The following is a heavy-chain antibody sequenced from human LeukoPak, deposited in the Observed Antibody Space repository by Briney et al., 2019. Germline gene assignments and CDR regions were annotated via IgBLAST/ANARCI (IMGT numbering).Heavy chain of an antibody. V-gene: IGHV4-59*01. Sequence: SETLSLTCTVSGGAISSYYWSWIRQPPGKRLEWIGYIYYSGNTSYNPSLKSRVTISIDTSKNQFSLKLSSVTAADTAVYYCARVGNGHFDYWGQGTLVTVSS. CDR1: GGAISSYY. CDR2: IYYSGNT. D-gene: IGHD2-8*01. J-gene: IGHJ4*02. CDR3: ARVGNGHFDY.